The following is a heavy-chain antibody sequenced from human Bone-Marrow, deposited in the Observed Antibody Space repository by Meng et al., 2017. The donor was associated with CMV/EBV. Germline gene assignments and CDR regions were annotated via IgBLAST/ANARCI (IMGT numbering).Heavy chain of an antibody. Sequence: SGPTLVKPTQTLTLTCTFSGFSLSTSGVGVGWIRQTPGKALEWLALIYWNDDKRYSPSLKSRLTITKDTSKNQVVLTMTNMDPVETATYYCAHRRQSIAALRWAFDYWGQGTLVTVSS. CDR1: GFSLSTSGVG. CDR3: AHRRQSIAALRWAFDY. CDR2: IYWNDDK. J-gene: IGHJ4*02. V-gene: IGHV2-5*01. D-gene: IGHD6-6*01.